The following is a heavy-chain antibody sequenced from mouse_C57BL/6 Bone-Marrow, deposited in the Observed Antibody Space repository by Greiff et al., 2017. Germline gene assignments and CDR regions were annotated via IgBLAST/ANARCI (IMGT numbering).Heavy chain of an antibody. V-gene: IGHV1-53*01. Sequence: QVQLQQPGTELVKPGASVKLSCKASGYTFTSYWMHWVKQRPGQGLEWIGNINPSNGGTTYNEKFKSKATLTVDKSSSTAYMQLSSLTSEDSAVYYCARNYYGSSYDWYFDVWGTGTTVTVSS. D-gene: IGHD1-1*01. CDR3: ARNYYGSSYDWYFDV. J-gene: IGHJ1*03. CDR2: INPSNGGT. CDR1: GYTFTSYW.